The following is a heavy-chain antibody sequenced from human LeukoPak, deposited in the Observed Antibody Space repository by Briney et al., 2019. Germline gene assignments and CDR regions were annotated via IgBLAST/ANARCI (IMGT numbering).Heavy chain of an antibody. CDR3: ARDQGERRHYYYGMDV. D-gene: IGHD1-1*01. Sequence: GGSLRLSCAASGFTLNNYEMNWVRQAPGKGLEWVSYINSGGETRYYADSVKGRFTISRDNADNSLSPQMNSLRAEDTAVYYCARDQGERRHYYYGMDVWGQGTTVTVSS. J-gene: IGHJ6*02. V-gene: IGHV3-48*03. CDR2: INSGGETR. CDR1: GFTLNNYE.